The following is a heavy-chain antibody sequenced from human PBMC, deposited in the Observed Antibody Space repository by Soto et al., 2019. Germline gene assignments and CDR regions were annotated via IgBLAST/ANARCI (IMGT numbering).Heavy chain of an antibody. Sequence: GGSLRLSCAASGFSFTTNLMHWVRQAPGKGLQWVAVISYDGNSYYYADSVKGRFAISRDNSRNTLFLQMNSLRVEDTAVYYCARDRDCSRTTCYNAFDIWGQGTMVTVSS. V-gene: IGHV3-30*03. D-gene: IGHD2-2*02. CDR1: GFSFTTNL. CDR3: ARDRDCSRTTCYNAFDI. J-gene: IGHJ3*02. CDR2: ISYDGNSY.